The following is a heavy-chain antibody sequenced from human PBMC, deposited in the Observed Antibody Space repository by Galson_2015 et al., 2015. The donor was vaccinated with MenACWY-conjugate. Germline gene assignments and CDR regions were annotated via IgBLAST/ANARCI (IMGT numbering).Heavy chain of an antibody. V-gene: IGHV3-49*03. Sequence: SLRLSCAASGFTFGDCAMSWFRQAPGKGLEWVGFIRSKAYGGTTECAASVKGRFTISRDDSKSIAYLQMNSLKTEDTAVYYCTRNTATVYYFDYWGQGTLVTVSS. CDR1: GFTFGDCA. D-gene: IGHD5-18*01. J-gene: IGHJ4*02. CDR3: TRNTATVYYFDY. CDR2: IRSKAYGGTT.